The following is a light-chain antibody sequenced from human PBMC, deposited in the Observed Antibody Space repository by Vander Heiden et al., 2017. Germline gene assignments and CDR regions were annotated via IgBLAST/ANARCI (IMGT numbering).Light chain of an antibody. CDR1: APNTGDNV. Sequence: QSVLTQPPSVSEAPGQRVTMSCSGTAPNTGDNVVNWYQQLPGKAPTLLIYFDDLLASGVSDRFSGSRSGTTASLAISGLQSEDEADYYCASWDDSLNGVVFGGGTRLTVL. CDR2: FDD. J-gene: IGLJ2*01. CDR3: ASWDDSLNGVV. V-gene: IGLV1-36*01.